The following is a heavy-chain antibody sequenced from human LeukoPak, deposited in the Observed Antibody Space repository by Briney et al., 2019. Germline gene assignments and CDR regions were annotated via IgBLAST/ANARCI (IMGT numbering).Heavy chain of an antibody. V-gene: IGHV3-74*01. CDR2: IDIDGNT. Sequence: QAGGSLRLSCAASGFTFRNSYIHWVRQAPGKGLVWVSRIDIDGNTNYADPVKGRFTISRDNAKNTVYLQMNSLRADDTAVYYCARDMNYNLAYWGQGNLVTVSP. CDR1: GFTFRNSY. D-gene: IGHD1-7*01. J-gene: IGHJ4*02. CDR3: ARDMNYNLAY.